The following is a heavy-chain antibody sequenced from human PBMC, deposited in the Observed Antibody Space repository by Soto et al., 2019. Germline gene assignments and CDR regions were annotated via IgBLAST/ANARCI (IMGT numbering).Heavy chain of an antibody. CDR1: GGTFSSYT. J-gene: IGHJ5*02. V-gene: IGHV1-69*02. D-gene: IGHD2-2*01. Sequence: QVQLVQSGAEVKKPGSSVKVSCKASGGTFSSYTISWVRQAPGQGLEWMGRIIPILGIANYAQKFQGRVTITADKSTSTAYMELSSLRSEDTAVYYCSRGPAATTWFDPWGPGTLVTVSS. CDR2: IIPILGIA. CDR3: SRGPAATTWFDP.